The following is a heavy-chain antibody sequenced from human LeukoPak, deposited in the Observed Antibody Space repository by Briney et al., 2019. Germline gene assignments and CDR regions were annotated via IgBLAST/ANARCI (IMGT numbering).Heavy chain of an antibody. J-gene: IGHJ3*02. Sequence: GGSLRLSCAASGFTFNTYSMNWVRQAPGKGLEWISYINSVGGTTFYADSVKGRFIISGDNAKNTLYLQMNSLRAEYAAMYYCARSIMYGDYGEDIWGQGTVVAVSS. CDR2: INSVGGTT. CDR1: GFTFNTYS. D-gene: IGHD4-17*01. V-gene: IGHV3-48*04. CDR3: ARSIMYGDYGEDI.